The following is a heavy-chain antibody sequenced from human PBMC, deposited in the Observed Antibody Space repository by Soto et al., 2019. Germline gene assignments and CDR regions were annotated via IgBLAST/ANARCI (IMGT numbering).Heavy chain of an antibody. J-gene: IGHJ4*02. CDR1: GDSMSTGGYY. CDR2: IYTTGTT. CDR3: SRGRGSTPLRD. V-gene: IGHV4-31*02. Sequence: SETLSLTCSVSGDSMSTGGYYWTWIRQHPGKGLEWIGHIYTTGTTYYSPSLKSQVTMSIDKSSNRFSLSLNSVTAADTAVYYCSRGRGSTPLRDWGPGALVTVS. D-gene: IGHD6-13*01.